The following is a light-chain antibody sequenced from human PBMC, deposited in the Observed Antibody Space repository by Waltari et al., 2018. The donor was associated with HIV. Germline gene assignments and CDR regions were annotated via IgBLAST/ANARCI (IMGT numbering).Light chain of an antibody. CDR3: QQYNSWPPLT. J-gene: IGKJ4*02. CDR1: QTIASN. Sequence: EIVMTRSPATLSVSPGERVTLSCRSSQTIASNLAWYQQNLGQAPRLLIYGASTRATGISARFSGSGSATEFTLTISSLQAEDFEVDYCQQYNSWPPLTFGGGTKVEIK. CDR2: GAS. V-gene: IGKV3-15*01.